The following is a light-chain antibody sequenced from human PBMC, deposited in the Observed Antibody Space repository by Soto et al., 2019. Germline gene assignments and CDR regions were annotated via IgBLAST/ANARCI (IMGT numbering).Light chain of an antibody. CDR1: QSIGSN. CDR3: QQYHSWPLT. CDR2: GAS. J-gene: IGKJ4*01. Sequence: EIVMTQSPGTVSVSPGEGATLTCRASQSIGSNLAWYLQKPGQSPRLLIFGASTRATGIPARFSGSGSGTEFTLTISTLQSEDVAVYHCQQYHSWPLTFGGGTKVEVK. V-gene: IGKV3-15*01.